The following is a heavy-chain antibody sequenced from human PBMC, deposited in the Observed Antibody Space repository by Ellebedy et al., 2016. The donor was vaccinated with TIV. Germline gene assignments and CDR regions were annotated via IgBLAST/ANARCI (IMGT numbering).Heavy chain of an antibody. CDR1: GYTFIAYF. Sequence: ASVKVSCXASGYTFIAYFIHWVRQAPGHGLECMGWINPNNGGAKFAPKFQGRVSMTRDTSTNTAFMELSGLRSDDTALYYCSKGGPIVGSTTADPRFDYWGQGTLVSVSS. J-gene: IGHJ4*02. CDR2: INPNNGGA. V-gene: IGHV1-2*02. D-gene: IGHD1-26*01. CDR3: SKGGPIVGSTTADPRFDY.